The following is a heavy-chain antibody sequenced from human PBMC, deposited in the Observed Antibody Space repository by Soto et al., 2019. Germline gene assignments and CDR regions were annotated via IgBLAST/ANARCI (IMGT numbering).Heavy chain of an antibody. CDR1: GGSFSGYY. V-gene: IGHV4-34*01. J-gene: IGHJ4*02. Sequence: SETLSLTCAVYGGSFSGYYWSWIRQPPGKGLEWIGEINHSGSTNYNPSLKSRVTISVDTSKNQFSLKLSSVTAADTAVYYCARAYSSGWYYWGQGTLVTVSS. D-gene: IGHD6-19*01. CDR3: ARAYSSGWYY. CDR2: INHSGST.